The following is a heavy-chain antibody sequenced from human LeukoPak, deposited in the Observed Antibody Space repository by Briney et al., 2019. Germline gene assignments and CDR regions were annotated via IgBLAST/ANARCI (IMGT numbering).Heavy chain of an antibody. CDR3: ATTHCYQSTGYAAY. CDR1: GFTFNTHC. D-gene: IGHD3-16*01. Sequence: PGGSLRLSCAASGFTFNTHCMHWVRQAPGKGLVWVSRINNDGSNTGYADSVKGRFTISRDNAKNTLYLQMNSLGVEDTAVYYCATTHCYQSTGYAAYWGQGTLVTVSS. CDR2: INNDGSNT. J-gene: IGHJ4*02. V-gene: IGHV3-74*01.